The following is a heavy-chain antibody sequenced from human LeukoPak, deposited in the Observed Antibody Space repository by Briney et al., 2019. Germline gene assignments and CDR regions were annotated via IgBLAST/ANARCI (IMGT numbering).Heavy chain of an antibody. J-gene: IGHJ4*02. Sequence: GESLKISCKGSGYSFTTYWIGWVRQMPGKGLEWMGIIYPGDSDTRYSPAFQGLVTISADKSINTAYLQWSSLKASDTAMYYCARHKPGHYDSSGYYTYWGQGTPVTVSS. CDR2: IYPGDSDT. CDR1: GYSFTTYW. CDR3: ARHKPGHYDSSGYYTY. V-gene: IGHV5-51*01. D-gene: IGHD3-22*01.